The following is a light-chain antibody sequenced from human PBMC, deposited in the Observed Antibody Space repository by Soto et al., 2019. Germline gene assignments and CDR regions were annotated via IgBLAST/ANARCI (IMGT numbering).Light chain of an antibody. Sequence: QSVLTQPASVSGSPGQSITISCTGTSXDIGAYKYVSWYQQHPGRAPKLMIYEVIHRPSGVSSRFSGSKSGKTASLSISGLQADDEADYYCSSYTSSRTLVFGGGTKFTVL. V-gene: IGLV2-14*01. CDR2: EVI. CDR1: SXDIGAYKY. J-gene: IGLJ2*01. CDR3: SSYTSSRTLV.